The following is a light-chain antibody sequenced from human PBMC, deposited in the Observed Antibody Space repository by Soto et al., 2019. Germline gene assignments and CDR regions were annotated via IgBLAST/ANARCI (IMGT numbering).Light chain of an antibody. CDR2: EVS. CDR3: SAYTSSNTVV. J-gene: IGLJ1*01. Sequence: QSALTQPASVSGSPGQSITISCTGTSSDVGSYDYVSWYQQHPGKAPKLMIYEVSSRPSGVSDRFSGSKSGNTASPTISGLQAEDEADYYCSAYTSSNTVVFGVGTKVTVL. CDR1: SSDVGSYDY. V-gene: IGLV2-14*01.